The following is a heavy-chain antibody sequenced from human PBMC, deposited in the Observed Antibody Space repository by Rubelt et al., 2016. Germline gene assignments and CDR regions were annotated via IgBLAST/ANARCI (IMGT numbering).Heavy chain of an antibody. CDR2: TRNKANSYTT. CDR3: ARGGAYTNDD. CDR1: GFTFSDHY. Sequence: EVQLVENGGGLVQPGGSLRLSCAASGFTFSDHYMGWVRQAPGKGLEWVGRTRNKANSYTTEYAASVKGRFTIARDDSKNSMYLQKKSLRAEETAVYYCARGGAYTNDDWGQGTLVTVSS. J-gene: IGHJ4*02. V-gene: IGHV3-72*01. D-gene: IGHD3-16*01.